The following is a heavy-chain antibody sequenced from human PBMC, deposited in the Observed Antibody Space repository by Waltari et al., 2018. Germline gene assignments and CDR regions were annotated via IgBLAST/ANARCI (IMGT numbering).Heavy chain of an antibody. CDR2: IIPILGIA. CDR1: GGTFSSYA. V-gene: IGHV1-69*09. CDR3: ARDSWRMGHADSSMNWFDP. Sequence: QVQLVQSGAEVKKPGSSVKVSCKASGGTFSSYAIRWVRQAPAHGLEWMGRIIPILGIANYAQKFQGRVTITADKSTSTAYMELSSLRSEDTAVYYCARDSWRMGHADSSMNWFDPWGQGTLVTVSS. J-gene: IGHJ5*02. D-gene: IGHD2-8*01.